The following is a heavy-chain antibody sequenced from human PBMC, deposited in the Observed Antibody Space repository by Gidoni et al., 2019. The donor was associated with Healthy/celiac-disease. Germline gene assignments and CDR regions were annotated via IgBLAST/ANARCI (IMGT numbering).Heavy chain of an antibody. D-gene: IGHD6-13*01. V-gene: IGHV4-39*01. Sequence: QLQLPESGPGLVKPSETLSLTCTVPVGSIRSMSYYWGWIRQPPGKGLEWNGSIYYSGSTYYNPSLKSRVTISVDTSKNQFSLKLSSVTAADTAVYYCASLVIAAALLWGQGTLVTVSS. CDR2: IYYSGST. J-gene: IGHJ4*02. CDR3: ASLVIAAALL. CDR1: VGSIRSMSYY.